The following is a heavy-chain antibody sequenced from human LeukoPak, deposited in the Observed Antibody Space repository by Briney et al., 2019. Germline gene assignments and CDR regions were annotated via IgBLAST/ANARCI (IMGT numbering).Heavy chain of an antibody. CDR1: GFTFSSYA. CDR2: ISGSGGST. CDR3: AKDDLLTGYNLDY. J-gene: IGHJ4*02. D-gene: IGHD3-9*01. V-gene: IGHV3-23*01. Sequence: GGSLRLSCAASGFTFSSYAMSWVRQAPGKGLEWVSAISGSGGSTYYADSVKGRFTLARDNSKNTLYLQMNSLSAEDTALYYCAKDDLLTGYNLDYWGRGTLVTVSS.